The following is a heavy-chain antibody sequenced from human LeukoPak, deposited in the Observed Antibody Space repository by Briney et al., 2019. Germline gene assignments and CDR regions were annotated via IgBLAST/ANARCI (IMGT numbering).Heavy chain of an antibody. Sequence: GRSLRLSCATSGFTFSSYGMHWVRQAPGKGLEWVAVTSYDGSDTYYADSVKGRFTISRVNSKNTLYLQINSLRAEDTAVYYCAKDRWIRRISLAGQDYWGQGTLVTVSS. D-gene: IGHD6-19*01. CDR1: GFTFSSYG. J-gene: IGHJ4*02. V-gene: IGHV3-30*18. CDR2: TSYDGSDT. CDR3: AKDRWIRRISLAGQDY.